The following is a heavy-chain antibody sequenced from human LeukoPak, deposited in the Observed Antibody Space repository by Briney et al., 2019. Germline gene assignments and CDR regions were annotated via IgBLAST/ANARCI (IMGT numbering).Heavy chain of an antibody. V-gene: IGHV3-48*01. D-gene: IGHD3-3*01. J-gene: IGHJ3*02. CDR1: GFPFTIFG. Sequence: PGGSLRLSCAASGFPFTIFGLKWVRQAPGEVPGWVSYIDARSGITYYADSVQGRFTISRDNAQESVFLQMNSLRADDTAVYYCARTYDFGRGPPGDAFDNWGPGTLVTVSS. CDR3: ARTYDFGRGPPGDAFDN. CDR2: IDARSGIT.